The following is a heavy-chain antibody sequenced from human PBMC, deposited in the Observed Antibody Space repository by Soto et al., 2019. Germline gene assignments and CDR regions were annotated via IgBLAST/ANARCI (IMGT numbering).Heavy chain of an antibody. CDR2: IYYSGST. Sequence: PSETLSLTCTVSGGSISGGGYYWSWIRQHPGKGLEWIGYIYYSGSTYYNPSLKSRVTISVDTSKNQFSLKLSSVTAADTAVYYCARVSSILGYCSSTSCPIDYWGQGTLVTVSS. J-gene: IGHJ4*01. CDR3: ARVSSILGYCSSTSCPIDY. D-gene: IGHD2-2*01. CDR1: GGSISGGGYY. V-gene: IGHV4-31*03.